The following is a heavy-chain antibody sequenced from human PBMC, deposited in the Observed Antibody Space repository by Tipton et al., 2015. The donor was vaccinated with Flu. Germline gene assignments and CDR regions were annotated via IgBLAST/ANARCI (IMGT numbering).Heavy chain of an antibody. Sequence: TLSLTRTVPGGSISTYYWSWIRQRAGKGLEWIGRRYSGGNTNYNPSLKSRVSMSVDTSKNQFSLKLSSVPAANTAVYYCARDRVGDYSGFDPWGQGTLVTVSS. V-gene: IGHV4-4*07. D-gene: IGHD4-17*01. J-gene: IGHJ5*02. CDR1: GGSISTYY. CDR2: RYSGGNT. CDR3: ARDRVGDYSGFDP.